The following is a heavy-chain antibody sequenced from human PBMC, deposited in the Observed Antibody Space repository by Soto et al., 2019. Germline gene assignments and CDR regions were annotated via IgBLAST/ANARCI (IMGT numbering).Heavy chain of an antibody. Sequence: PGGSLRLSCAASGFTFINYGMHWVRQAPGKGLEWVAVISYDGNNKYYADSVKGRFTISRDNSKNTLYLQMNSLRAEDTAVYYCVKESGNNSPDGYCGQGTLVTGSS. CDR3: VKESGNNSPDGY. V-gene: IGHV3-30*18. CDR1: GFTFINYG. D-gene: IGHD3-3*01. CDR2: ISYDGNNK. J-gene: IGHJ4*02.